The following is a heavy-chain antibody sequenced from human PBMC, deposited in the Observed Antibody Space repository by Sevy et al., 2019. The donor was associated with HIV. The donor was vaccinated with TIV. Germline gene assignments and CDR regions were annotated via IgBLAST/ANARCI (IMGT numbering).Heavy chain of an antibody. D-gene: IGHD5-12*01. CDR1: GFTFSSYW. CDR2: IKQDGSEK. V-gene: IGHV3-7*01. J-gene: IGHJ4*02. Sequence: GGSLRLSCAASGFTFSSYWMSWVRQAPGKGLEWVANIKQDGSEKYYVDSVKGRFTISRDNAKNSLYLQMNSLRAEDTAVYYCARSGVATTTIEEIYYIDYWGQGTLVTVSS. CDR3: ARSGVATTTIEEIYYIDY.